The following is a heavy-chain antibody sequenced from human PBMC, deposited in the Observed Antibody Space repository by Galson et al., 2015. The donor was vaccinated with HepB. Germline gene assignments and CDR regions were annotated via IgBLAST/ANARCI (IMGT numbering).Heavy chain of an antibody. V-gene: IGHV3-30-3*01. J-gene: IGHJ3*02. CDR3: ARDRAYYYDSSGYSDAFDI. Sequence: SLRLSCAASGFTFSSYAMYWVRQAPGKGLEWVAVISYDGSNKYYADSVKGRFTISRDNAKNSLYLQMNSLRAEDTAVYYCARDRAYYYDSSGYSDAFDIWGQGTMVTVSS. CDR1: GFTFSSYA. D-gene: IGHD3-22*01. CDR2: ISYDGSNK.